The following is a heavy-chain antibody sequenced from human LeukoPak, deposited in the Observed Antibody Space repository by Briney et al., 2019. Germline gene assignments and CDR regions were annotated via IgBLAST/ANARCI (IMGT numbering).Heavy chain of an antibody. CDR3: ATGSKGSYYYDSSTYDY. D-gene: IGHD3-22*01. CDR1: GYTLTELS. Sequence: GASVKVSCKVSGYTLTELSMHWVRQAPGKGLEWMGGFDPEDGGTIYAQKFQGRVTMTEDTSTDTAYMELSSLRSEDTGVYYCATGSKGSYYYDSSTYDYWGQGTLVTVSS. CDR2: FDPEDGGT. V-gene: IGHV1-24*01. J-gene: IGHJ4*02.